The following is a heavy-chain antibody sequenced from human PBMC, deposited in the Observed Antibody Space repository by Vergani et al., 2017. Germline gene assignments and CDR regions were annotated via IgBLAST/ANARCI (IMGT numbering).Heavy chain of an antibody. Sequence: QVQLQESGPGLVKPSETLSLTCTVPGGSISSYYWSWIRQPPGKGLEWIGYIYYSGSTNYNPSLKRRVTISVDTSKNQFSLKLSSVTAADTAVYYCARELGGGQIDYWGQGTLVTVSS. CDR3: ARELGGGQIDY. J-gene: IGHJ4*02. CDR1: GGSISSYY. V-gene: IGHV4-59*01. CDR2: IYYSGST. D-gene: IGHD2-15*01.